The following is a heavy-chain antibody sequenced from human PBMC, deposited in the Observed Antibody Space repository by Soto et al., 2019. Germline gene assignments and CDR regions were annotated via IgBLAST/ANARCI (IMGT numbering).Heavy chain of an antibody. D-gene: IGHD2-15*01. CDR2: IDPSDSYI. CDR1: GYSLATYW. Sequence: GESLKISCKSSGYSLATYWFTWVRQMPGKGLEWMGRIDPSDSYINYSPSFQGRVTISADKSLNTAYLQWSSLEASDTAMYYCARLGDCSGGSCFSRYYYHGMDVWGQGTTVTVSS. CDR3: ARLGDCSGGSCFSRYYYHGMDV. V-gene: IGHV5-10-1*01. J-gene: IGHJ6*02.